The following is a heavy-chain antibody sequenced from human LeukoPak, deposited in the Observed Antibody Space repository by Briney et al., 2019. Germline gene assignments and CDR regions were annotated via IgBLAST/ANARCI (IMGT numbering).Heavy chain of an antibody. CDR1: GYTFTSYA. D-gene: IGHD1-26*01. CDR3: ARDGGGSYHYYYYYGMDV. V-gene: IGHV1-3*01. Sequence: ASVKVSCKASGYTFTSYAMHWVRQAPGQRLEWMGWINAGNGNTKYSQKFQGRVTITRDTSASTAYMELSSLRSDDTAVYYCARDGGGSYHYYYYYGMDVWGQGTTVTVSS. J-gene: IGHJ6*02. CDR2: INAGNGNT.